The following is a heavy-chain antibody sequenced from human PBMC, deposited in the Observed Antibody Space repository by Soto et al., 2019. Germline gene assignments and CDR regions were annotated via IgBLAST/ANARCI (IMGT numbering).Heavy chain of an antibody. J-gene: IGHJ5*02. D-gene: IGHD1-20*01. CDR1: GYTFTSYD. CDR3: ARGGISSGGRWWWFDP. V-gene: IGHV1-8*01. CDR2: MNPNSGNT. Sequence: QVQLVQSGAEVKKPGASVKVYCKASGYTFTSYDINWVRQATGQGLEWMGWMNPNSGNTGYAQKFQGRVTMTRNTSISTAYMELSSLRSEDTAVYYCARGGISSGGRWWWFDPWGQGTLVTVSS.